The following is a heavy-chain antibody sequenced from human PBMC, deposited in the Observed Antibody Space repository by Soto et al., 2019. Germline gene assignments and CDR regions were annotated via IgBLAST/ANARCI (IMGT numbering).Heavy chain of an antibody. CDR2: IAYDGRTK. D-gene: IGHD4-4*01. V-gene: IGHV3-30*09. J-gene: IGHJ4*02. Sequence: QVQLMESGGGVVQPGKSLRLSCVASGFTFQNHAMYWIRQAPGKGLEWVALIAYDGRTKYSDAVRGRCAVSRDNSKSTQYLQMNSLRPEDTAVYYCATSTSVTFDSWGQGALVIVSS. CDR3: ATSTSVTFDS. CDR1: GFTFQNHA.